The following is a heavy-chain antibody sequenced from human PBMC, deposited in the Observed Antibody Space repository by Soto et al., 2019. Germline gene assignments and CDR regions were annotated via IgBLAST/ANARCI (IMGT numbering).Heavy chain of an antibody. CDR3: ARKEYCSTTSCYTVAS. V-gene: IGHV5-51*01. Sequence: PGESLKISCKGSGHSFTSYWIGWVRQMPGKGLEWMGIIYLGDSDTRYSPSFQGQVTISADRSISTAYLQWSSLKASDTAMYYCARKEYCSTTSCYTVASWGQGTLVTFSS. J-gene: IGHJ4*02. CDR1: GHSFTSYW. CDR2: IYLGDSDT. D-gene: IGHD2-2*02.